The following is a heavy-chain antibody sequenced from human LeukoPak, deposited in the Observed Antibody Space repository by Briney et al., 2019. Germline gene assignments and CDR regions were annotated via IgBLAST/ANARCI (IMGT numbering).Heavy chain of an antibody. CDR1: GYTFTSYA. CDR2: INTNTGNP. V-gene: IGHV7-4-1*02. CDR3: ARDPAGSIAVEGNDY. D-gene: IGHD6-6*01. J-gene: IGHJ4*02. Sequence: ASVKVSCKASGYTFTSYAMNWVRQAPGQGLEWMGWINTNTGNPKYAQGFTGRFVFSLDTSVSTAYLHISSLKAEDTAVYYCARDPAGSIAVEGNDYWGQGTLVTVSS.